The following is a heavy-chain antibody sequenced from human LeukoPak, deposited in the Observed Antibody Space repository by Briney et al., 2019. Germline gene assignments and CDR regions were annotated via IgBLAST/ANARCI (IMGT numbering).Heavy chain of an antibody. Sequence: GGSLRLSCAASGFTFSSYSMNWVRQAPGKGLKWVSSISSSSSYIYYADSVKGRFTISRDNAKNSLYLQMNSLRAEDTAVYYCARVLAVAGGYWGQGTLVTVSS. D-gene: IGHD6-19*01. CDR3: ARVLAVAGGY. J-gene: IGHJ4*02. V-gene: IGHV3-21*01. CDR1: GFTFSSYS. CDR2: ISSSSSYI.